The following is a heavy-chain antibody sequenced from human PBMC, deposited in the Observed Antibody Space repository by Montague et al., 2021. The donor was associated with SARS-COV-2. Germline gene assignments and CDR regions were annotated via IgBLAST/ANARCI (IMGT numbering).Heavy chain of an antibody. CDR2: IYNSGST. D-gene: IGHD6-13*01. CDR3: ARVSRGSSWYEVAFDI. Sequence: SETLSLTCTVSGGSISRYSWTWIRQPPGKGLEWIGYIYNSGSTXXXPSXXXRVTISVDTSKNQFSLKLSSVAAADTAVCYCARVSRGSSWYEVAFDIWGQGTMVTVSS. V-gene: IGHV4-59*01. CDR1: GGSISRYS. J-gene: IGHJ3*02.